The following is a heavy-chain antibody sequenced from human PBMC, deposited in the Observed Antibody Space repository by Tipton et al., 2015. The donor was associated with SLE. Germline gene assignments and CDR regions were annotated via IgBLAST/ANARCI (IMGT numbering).Heavy chain of an antibody. J-gene: IGHJ6*02. D-gene: IGHD2/OR15-2a*01. V-gene: IGHV3-33*01. Sequence: SLRLSCAASGFTFSSYGMHWVRQAPGKGLEWVAVIWYDGSNKYYADSVKGRFTISRDNSKNTLYLQMNSLRAEDTAVYYCARSLYGVPYGMDVWGQGTTVTVSS. CDR3: ARSLYGVPYGMDV. CDR1: GFTFSSYG. CDR2: IWYDGSNK.